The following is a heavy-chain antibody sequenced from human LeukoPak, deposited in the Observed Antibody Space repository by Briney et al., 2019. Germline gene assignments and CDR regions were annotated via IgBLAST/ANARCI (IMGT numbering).Heavy chain of an antibody. CDR3: ARLSWYSSGLHGFDP. J-gene: IGHJ5*02. CDR2: IYYSGST. CDR1: GGSISSSSYY. V-gene: IGHV4-39*01. D-gene: IGHD6-19*01. Sequence: SETLSLTCTVSGGSISSSSYYWGWIRQPPGKGLEWIGSIYYSGSTYYNPSLKSRVTISVDTSKNQFSLKLSSVTAADTAVYYCARLSWYSSGLHGFDPWGQGTLVTVSS.